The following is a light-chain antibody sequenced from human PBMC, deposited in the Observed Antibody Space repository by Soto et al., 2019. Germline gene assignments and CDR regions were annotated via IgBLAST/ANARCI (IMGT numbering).Light chain of an antibody. J-gene: IGKJ4*01. CDR3: QQYDNLPLT. V-gene: IGKV1-9*01. CDR1: QGIRNY. CDR2: LAS. Sequence: IQLTQSPSSLSASVGDRVTITCRASQGIRNYLAWYQQKPGKAPNLLIYLASTLQGGVPSRFSGSGSGTDFSLTISSLQPEDVATYYCQQYDNLPLTFGGGTKVEIK.